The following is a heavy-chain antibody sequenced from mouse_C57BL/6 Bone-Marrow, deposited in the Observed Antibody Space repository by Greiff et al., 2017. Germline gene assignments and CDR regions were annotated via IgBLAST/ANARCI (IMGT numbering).Heavy chain of an antibody. CDR2: IDPSDSYT. D-gene: IGHD2-3*01. CDR3: ARSEDGYSPWFAY. CDR1: GYTFTSYW. V-gene: IGHV1-69*01. Sequence: QVYVKQPGAELVMPGASVKLSCKASGYTFTSYWMHWVKQRPGQGLEWIGEIDPSDSYTNYNQKFKGKSTLTVDKSSSTAYMQLSSLTSEDSAVYYCARSEDGYSPWFAYWGQGTLVTVSA. J-gene: IGHJ3*01.